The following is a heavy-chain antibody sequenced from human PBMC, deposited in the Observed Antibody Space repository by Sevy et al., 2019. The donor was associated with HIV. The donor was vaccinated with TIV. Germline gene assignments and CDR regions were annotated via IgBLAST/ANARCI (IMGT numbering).Heavy chain of an antibody. D-gene: IGHD3-22*01. J-gene: IGHJ3*02. CDR2: ISSSSSYI. CDR1: GFTFSSYS. CDR3: AREDRDDSPFDI. Sequence: GGSLRLSCAASGFTFSSYSMNWVRQAPGKGLEWVSSISSSSSYIYYADSVKGRFTISRDNAKNSLYLQMNSLRAEDTAVYYCAREDRDDSPFDIWGQGTMVTVSS. V-gene: IGHV3-21*01.